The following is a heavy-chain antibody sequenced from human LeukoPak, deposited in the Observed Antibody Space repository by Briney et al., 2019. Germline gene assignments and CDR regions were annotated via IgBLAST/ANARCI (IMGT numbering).Heavy chain of an antibody. D-gene: IGHD3-22*01. CDR1: GYSFTSYW. J-gene: IGHJ4*02. CDR3: ARHSYDRRTARFDY. CDR2: IYPGDSDT. Sequence: GASLKVSCKGSGYSFTSYWIGWVRQMPGKGLEWMGIIYPGDSDTRYSPSFRGQVTISADKSISTAYLQWSSLKASDTAMYYCARHSYDRRTARFDYWGQGTLVTVSS. V-gene: IGHV5-51*01.